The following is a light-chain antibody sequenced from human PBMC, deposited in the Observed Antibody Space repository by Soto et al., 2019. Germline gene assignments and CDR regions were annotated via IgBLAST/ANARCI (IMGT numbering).Light chain of an antibody. CDR1: QGVISNF. J-gene: IGKJ1*01. V-gene: IGKV3-20*01. Sequence: EVVLTQSPGTLSLSPGERATLSCRASQGVISNFLAWYQQKPGQAPRVLIFGASSRATGIPDRFSGSGSGTDFTLTISRLEPEDFAVYFCQQYGNSPTFGQGTKVDI. CDR2: GAS. CDR3: QQYGNSPT.